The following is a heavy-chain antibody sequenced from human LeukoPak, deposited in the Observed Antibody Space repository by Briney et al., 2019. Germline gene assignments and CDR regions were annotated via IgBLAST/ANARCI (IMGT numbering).Heavy chain of an antibody. CDR1: GFTFSSYS. D-gene: IGHD4-23*01. J-gene: IGHJ4*02. CDR2: ISSSSSYI. V-gene: IGHV3-21*01. CDR3: AREDHGGNSGEDY. Sequence: TGGSLRLSCAASGFTFSSYSMNWVRQAPGKGLEWVSSISSSSSYIYYADSVKGRFTISRDNAKNSLYLQMNSLRAEDTAVYYCAREDHGGNSGEDYWGQGTLVTVSS.